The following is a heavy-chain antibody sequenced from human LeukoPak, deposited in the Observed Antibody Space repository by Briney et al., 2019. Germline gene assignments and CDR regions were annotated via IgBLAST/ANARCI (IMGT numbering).Heavy chain of an antibody. D-gene: IGHD5-24*01. CDR2: ISSDGGST. Sequence: PGGSLRLSCAASRFTFSDYAMHGVRRAPGKGLEYVSSISSDGGSTYYANSVKGRFTISRDNSKNTLYLQMGSLKAEDMAVYYCARDGMLSTGGYLGYFASCGQRTLVTVSS. J-gene: IGHJ4*02. CDR1: RFTFSDYA. V-gene: IGHV3-64*01. CDR3: ARDGMLSTGGYLGYFAS.